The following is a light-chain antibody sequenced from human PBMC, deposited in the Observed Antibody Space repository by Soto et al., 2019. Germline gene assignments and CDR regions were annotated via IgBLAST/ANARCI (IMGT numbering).Light chain of an antibody. J-gene: IGKJ1*01. V-gene: IGKV1-5*03. CDR2: KAS. CDR1: QNINSW. Sequence: DFQMTQSPSTLSASVGDRVTITCRASQNINSWLAWYQQKPGKAPKLLIYKASNLESGVPSRFSGSESGTEFTLTISSLQPDDFATYFCQQYYGPWTFGQGTTVEIK. CDR3: QQYYGPWT.